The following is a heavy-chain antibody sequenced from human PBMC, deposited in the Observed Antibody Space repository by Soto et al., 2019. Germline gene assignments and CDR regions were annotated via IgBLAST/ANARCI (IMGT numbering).Heavy chain of an antibody. CDR1: GETLNSYS. J-gene: IGHJ6*02. Sequence: GPVEVSCKASGETLNSYSLHWVGHGPGQRLEWMGWINAGNGNTKYSQKFQGRVTTTRDTSASTAYMELSSLRSEDTAVYYCARLSSTPQGYYSYGMDVWGQGTTLTVSS. V-gene: IGHV1-3*01. CDR3: ARLSSTPQGYYSYGMDV. CDR2: INAGNGNT. D-gene: IGHD6-13*01.